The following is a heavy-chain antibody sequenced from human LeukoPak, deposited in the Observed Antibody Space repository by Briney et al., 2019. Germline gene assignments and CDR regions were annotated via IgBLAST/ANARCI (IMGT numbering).Heavy chain of an antibody. CDR1: GFTFSSYS. J-gene: IGHJ4*02. Sequence: GGSLRLSCAASGFTFSSYSMNWVRQAPGKGLEWVSSISSSSSYIYYADSVKGRFTISRDNAKNSLYLQMNSLRAEDTAVYYCAREVAAMASAGDYWGQGTLVTVSS. CDR2: ISSSSSYI. D-gene: IGHD5-18*01. CDR3: AREVAAMASAGDY. V-gene: IGHV3-21*01.